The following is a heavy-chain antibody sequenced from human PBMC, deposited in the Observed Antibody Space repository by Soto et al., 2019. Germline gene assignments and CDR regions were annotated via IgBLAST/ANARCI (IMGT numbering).Heavy chain of an antibody. CDR1: GFDFSNSG. J-gene: IGHJ4*02. V-gene: IGHV3-30*03. CDR3: ARDYARGWCQF. D-gene: IGHD2-8*02. CDR2: ISFDGDK. Sequence: LRLSCTASGFDFSNSGIQWVRQTPGKGLEWVALISFDGDKYYVDSVKGRFTISRDNPTNTVYLQMNRLRPEDTGVYYCARDYARGWCQFWGQGTLVTVSS.